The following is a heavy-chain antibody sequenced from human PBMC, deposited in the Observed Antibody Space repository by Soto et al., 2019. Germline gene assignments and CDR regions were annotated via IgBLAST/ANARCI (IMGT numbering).Heavy chain of an antibody. V-gene: IGHV4-30-4*01. CDR1: GGSISSGDYY. D-gene: IGHD2-2*01. CDR3: ARESRGYCISTSCYVTVWAFVI. Sequence: SETLSLTCTVSGGSISSGDYYWSWIRQPPGKDLEWIGYIYYSGSTYYNPSLKSRVTISVDTSKNQFSLKLSSVTAADTAVYYCARESRGYCISTSCYVTVWAFVIWGQGTMIT. J-gene: IGHJ3*02. CDR2: IYYSGST.